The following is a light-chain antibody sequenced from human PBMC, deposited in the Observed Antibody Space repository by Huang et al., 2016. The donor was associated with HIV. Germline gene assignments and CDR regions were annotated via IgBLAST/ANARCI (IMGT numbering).Light chain of an antibody. CDR2: GAS. V-gene: IGKV3-15*01. Sequence: EIVMTQSPATLSVSPGERATLSCRASQSVRSNVAWYQQKPGQAPRLLIYGASTRATGSRARFSGRGSGTEFTLTISSLQSQELAIYYCQQYKNWPPRDVTFGPGTKVDIK. CDR1: QSVRSN. J-gene: IGKJ3*01. CDR3: QQYKNWPPRDVT.